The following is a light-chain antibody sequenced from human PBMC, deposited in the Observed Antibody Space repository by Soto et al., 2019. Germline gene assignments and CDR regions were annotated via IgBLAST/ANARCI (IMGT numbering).Light chain of an antibody. CDR1: TNDVGGYNY. Sequence: QSALTQPASVSGSPGQSITISCSGTTNDVGGYNYVSWYQQHPGKAPKLLIYGVTDRPSGVSSRFSGSKSGTSATLGITGFQTGDEADYYCGSWDSSLSAYVFGTGTKLTVL. V-gene: IGLV2-14*03. CDR2: GVT. J-gene: IGLJ1*01. CDR3: GSWDSSLSAYV.